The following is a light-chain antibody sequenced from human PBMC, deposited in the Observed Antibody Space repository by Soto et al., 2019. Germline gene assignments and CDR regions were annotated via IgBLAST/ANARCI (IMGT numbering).Light chain of an antibody. J-gene: IGKJ1*01. Sequence: DIQMTQSPSTLSASVGDRVTITCRASQSISSMLAWYQQKPGKAPKLLIYKASSLESGVPSRFSGSRSGTEFTLTISSLQPDDFATYYCQHFKTSVWTFGQGTKVEIK. CDR1: QSISSM. V-gene: IGKV1-5*03. CDR2: KAS. CDR3: QHFKTSVWT.